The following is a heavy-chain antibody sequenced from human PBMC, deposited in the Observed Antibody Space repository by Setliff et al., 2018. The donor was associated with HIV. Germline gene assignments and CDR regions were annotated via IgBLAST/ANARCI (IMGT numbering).Heavy chain of an antibody. Sequence: ETLSLTCTVSGDFFSSDYYWGWIRQPPGKGLEWVANIKQDGSEKYYVDSVRGRFTISRDNAKNSLYLQMNSLRVEDTALYYCARSDWYHGSGSHDYWGQGTLVTVSS. V-gene: IGHV3-7*01. D-gene: IGHD3-10*01. J-gene: IGHJ4*02. CDR2: IKQDGSEK. CDR3: ARSDWYHGSGSHDY. CDR1: GDFFSSDY.